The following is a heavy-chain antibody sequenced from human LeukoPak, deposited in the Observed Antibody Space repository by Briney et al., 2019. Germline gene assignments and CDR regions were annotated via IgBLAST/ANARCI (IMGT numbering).Heavy chain of an antibody. CDR2: INHSGST. D-gene: IGHD2-15*01. Sequence: SETLSLTCAVYGGSFSGYYWSWIRQPPGKGLEWIGEINHSGSTNYNPSLKSRVTISVDTSKNQFSLKLSSVTAADTAVYYCARGTLYCSGGTCSYHFDCWSQGTLVTVSS. CDR3: ARGTLYCSGGTCSYHFDC. CDR1: GGSFSGYY. V-gene: IGHV4-34*01. J-gene: IGHJ4*02.